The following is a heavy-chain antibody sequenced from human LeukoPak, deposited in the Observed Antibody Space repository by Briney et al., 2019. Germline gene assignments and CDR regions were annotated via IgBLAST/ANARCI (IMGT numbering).Heavy chain of an antibody. CDR1: GFTFSIYW. J-gene: IGHJ4*02. D-gene: IGHD1-1*01. V-gene: IGHV3-74*01. Sequence: GGSLRLSCAASGFTFSIYWMHWVRQVPGEGLVWVSRIYSEGSSTSYADSVKGRFTISRDNAKNTLYLQMSCLRAEDTAVYYCAREVPTGTYYFDYWGQGTLVTVSS. CDR2: IYSEGSST. CDR3: AREVPTGTYYFDY.